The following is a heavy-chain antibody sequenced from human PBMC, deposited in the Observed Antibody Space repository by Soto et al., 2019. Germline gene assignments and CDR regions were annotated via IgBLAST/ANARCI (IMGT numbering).Heavy chain of an antibody. D-gene: IGHD2-15*01. Sequence: QVQLQESGPGLVKPSQTLSLTCTVSGGSISSGGYYWSWIRQHPGKGLEWIGYIYYSGSTYYNPSIKSRVTISVDTSKNQFSLKLSSVTAADTAVYYCARVRCSGGSCYFGYWGQGTLVTVSS. CDR2: IYYSGST. V-gene: IGHV4-31*03. CDR3: ARVRCSGGSCYFGY. J-gene: IGHJ4*02. CDR1: GGSISSGGYY.